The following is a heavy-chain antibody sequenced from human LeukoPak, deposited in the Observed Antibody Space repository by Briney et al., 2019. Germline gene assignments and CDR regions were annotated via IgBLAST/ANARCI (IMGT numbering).Heavy chain of an antibody. V-gene: IGHV3-64D*09. D-gene: IGHD2-15*01. Sequence: QPGGSLRLSSAASGFTFSSYAMHWVRQAPGKGLEYVSAISDSGGSTYYADSVKGRFTISRDNSKNTLYLQMSSLRAEDTAVYFCVRGYSFGPYGMDVWGQGTTVTVSS. CDR1: GFTFSSYA. J-gene: IGHJ6*02. CDR2: ISDSGGST. CDR3: VRGYSFGPYGMDV.